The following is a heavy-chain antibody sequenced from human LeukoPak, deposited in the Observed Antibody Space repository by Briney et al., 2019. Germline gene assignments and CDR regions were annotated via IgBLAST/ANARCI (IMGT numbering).Heavy chain of an antibody. Sequence: LSETLSLTCTVSGGSISSYYWSWIRQPPGKGLEWIGYIYYSGSTNYNPSLKSRVTISVDTSKNQFSLKLSSVTAADTAVYYCARLRRWFDPWGQGTLVTVSS. V-gene: IGHV4-59*01. CDR3: ARLRRWFDP. CDR1: GGSISSYY. J-gene: IGHJ5*02. CDR2: IYYSGST.